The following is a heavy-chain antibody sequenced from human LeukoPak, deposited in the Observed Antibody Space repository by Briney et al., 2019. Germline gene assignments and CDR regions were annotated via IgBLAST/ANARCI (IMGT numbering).Heavy chain of an antibody. CDR3: ARDRVEYSSSPPLDY. CDR2: IKQDGSEK. D-gene: IGHD6-6*01. J-gene: IGHJ4*02. Sequence: GGSLRLSCAASGFTFSSYWMSWFRQAPGKGLEWVANIKQDGSEKYYADSVKGRFTISRDNAKNSLYLQMNSLRAEDTAVYYCARDRVEYSSSPPLDYWGQGTLVTVSS. V-gene: IGHV3-7*01. CDR1: GFTFSSYW.